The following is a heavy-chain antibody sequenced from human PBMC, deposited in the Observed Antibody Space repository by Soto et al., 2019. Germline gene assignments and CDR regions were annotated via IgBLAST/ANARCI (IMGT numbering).Heavy chain of an antibody. CDR3: ARDGPYYDFWSGYLSPYGMDV. J-gene: IGHJ6*02. CDR2: IIPIFGTT. Sequence: SVKVSCKASGFTFTSSAVQWVRQARGQRLEWMGGIIPIFGTTNYAQKFQERVTITADESTSTAYMELSSLRSEDTAVYYCARDGPYYDFWSGYLSPYGMDVWGQGTTVTVSS. V-gene: IGHV1-69*13. CDR1: GFTFTSSA. D-gene: IGHD3-3*01.